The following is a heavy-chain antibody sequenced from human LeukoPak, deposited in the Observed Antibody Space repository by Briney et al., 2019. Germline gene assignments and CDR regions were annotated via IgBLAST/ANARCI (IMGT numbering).Heavy chain of an antibody. CDR1: GFTFSTYN. Sequence: GGSLRLSCAASGFTFSTYNMNWVRQAPGKGLEWVSYISKTSSSIYYADSVKGRFTISRDNAKNSLYLQMNSLRAEDTAVYYCAGSGDYYMGYWGQGTLVTVSS. CDR3: AGSGDYYMGY. V-gene: IGHV3-48*01. CDR2: ISKTSSSI. J-gene: IGHJ4*02. D-gene: IGHD6-19*01.